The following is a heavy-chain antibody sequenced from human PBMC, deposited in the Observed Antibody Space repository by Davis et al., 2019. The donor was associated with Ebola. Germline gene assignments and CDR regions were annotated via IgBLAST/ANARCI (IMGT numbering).Heavy chain of an antibody. CDR1: GFTVSSNY. CDR2: FRRGERT. V-gene: IGHV4-59*04. J-gene: IGHJ4*02. CDR3: ARHAAYCDPATCFSFDD. Sequence: GSLRLSCAVSGFTVSSNYMSWVRQPPGKGLEWIASFRRGERTYYNSSLESRLTVSADTSNNQVSLKLSSVTAADTALYFCARHAAYCDPATCFSFDDWGQGTLVTVSS. D-gene: IGHD2-21*01.